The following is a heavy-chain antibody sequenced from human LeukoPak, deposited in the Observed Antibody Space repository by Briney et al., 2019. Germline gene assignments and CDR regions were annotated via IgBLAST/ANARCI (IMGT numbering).Heavy chain of an antibody. CDR2: IYYSGDT. V-gene: IGHV4-59*08. CDR3: ARPGGPYRVGSFDY. D-gene: IGHD3-10*01. J-gene: IGHJ4*02. CDR1: GGSISDYY. Sequence: SETLSLTCTVSGGSISDYYWNWIRQPPGKGLEWIGYIYYSGDTNYSPSLKGRVTISVDTSKNQFSLRLSSVTAADTAMYYCARPGGPYRVGSFDYWGQGARVTVSS.